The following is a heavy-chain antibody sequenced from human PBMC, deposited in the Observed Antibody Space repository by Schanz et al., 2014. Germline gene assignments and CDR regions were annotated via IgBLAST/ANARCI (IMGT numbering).Heavy chain of an antibody. CDR1: GFTFSDHY. V-gene: IGHV3-72*01. Sequence: EVQLVESGGGMVQPGGSLRLSCAASGFTFSDHYMDWVRQAPGKGLEWVGRITNKPNNYNTEYAASVKGRFTISRDDSRNSLYLQMSSVKTEDTAVYYCVRLDVHDYWGQGTLVTVSA. J-gene: IGHJ4*02. CDR3: VRLDVHDY. CDR2: ITNKPNNYNT.